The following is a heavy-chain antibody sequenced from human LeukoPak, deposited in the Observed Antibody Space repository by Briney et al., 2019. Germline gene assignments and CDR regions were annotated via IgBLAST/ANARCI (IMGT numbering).Heavy chain of an antibody. V-gene: IGHV4-34*01. CDR3: ARRPGRYFDFSRYYYMDV. J-gene: IGHJ6*03. D-gene: IGHD3-9*01. Sequence: SETLSLTCAVYGGSFSGYYWSWIRQPPGKGLEWIGEINHSGSTNYNPSLKSRVTISVDTSKNQFSLKLSSVTAADTAVYYCARRPGRYFDFSRYYYMDVWGKGTTVTVSS. CDR2: INHSGST. CDR1: GGSFSGYY.